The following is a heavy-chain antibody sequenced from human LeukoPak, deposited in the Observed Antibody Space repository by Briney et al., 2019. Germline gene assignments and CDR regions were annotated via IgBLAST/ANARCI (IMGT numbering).Heavy chain of an antibody. D-gene: IGHD6-13*01. CDR2: INPNSGAT. J-gene: IGHJ3*02. CDR1: GYTFTDYF. CDR3: ARELSAVGRWGAFDM. Sequence: GASVKVSCKASGYTFTDYFIHWIRQAPGQGPEWMGWINPNSGATSYAQKFQGRVTMTRDTSINTGNMELTGLRFDDTAVYYCARELSAVGRWGAFDMWGQGTMVTVSS. V-gene: IGHV1-2*02.